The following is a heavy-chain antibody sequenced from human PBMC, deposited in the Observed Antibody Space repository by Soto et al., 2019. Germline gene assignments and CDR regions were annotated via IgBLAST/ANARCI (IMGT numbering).Heavy chain of an antibody. V-gene: IGHV4-39*01. J-gene: IGHJ4*02. CDR2: IYYSGST. CDR1: GGSISSSSYY. D-gene: IGHD4-17*01. Sequence: SETLSLTCTVSGGSISSSSYYWGWIRQPPGKGLEWIGSIYYSGSTYYNPSLKSRVTISVDTSKNQFSLKLSSVTAADTAVYYCARHGGVPDDYGDSTLEPGDYWGQGTLVTVSS. CDR3: ARHGGVPDDYGDSTLEPGDY.